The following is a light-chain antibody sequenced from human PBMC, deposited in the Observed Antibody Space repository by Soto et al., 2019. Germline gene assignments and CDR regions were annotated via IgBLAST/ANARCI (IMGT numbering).Light chain of an antibody. Sequence: EIMMTQSPATLPVSPGERATLSCRASQSVSNNLAWYQQKPGQVPRLLIYYASTRATGIPARFSGSGSGTEFTLTISSLQSEDFALYYCQQYNDWPPIPFGQGTRLEIK. CDR1: QSVSNN. J-gene: IGKJ5*01. CDR3: QQYNDWPPIP. CDR2: YAS. V-gene: IGKV3-15*01.